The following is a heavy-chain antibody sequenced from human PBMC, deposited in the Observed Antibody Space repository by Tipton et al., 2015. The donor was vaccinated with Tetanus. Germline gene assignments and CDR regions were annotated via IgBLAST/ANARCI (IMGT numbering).Heavy chain of an antibody. Sequence: TLSLTCTVSDGSIGSAGYYWTWIRQRPGKGLEWIGYTYYTGSTFYNPSLRSRVSISADTSKNQFSLTVTSVTAADTGVYYCTRDGRAVGDSDYWGQGTLVTVSS. CDR3: TRDGRAVGDSDY. J-gene: IGHJ4*02. CDR2: TYYTGST. D-gene: IGHD6-19*01. CDR1: DGSIGSAGYY. V-gene: IGHV4-31*03.